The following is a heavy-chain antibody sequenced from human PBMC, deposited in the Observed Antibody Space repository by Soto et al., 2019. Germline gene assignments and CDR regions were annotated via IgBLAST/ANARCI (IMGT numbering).Heavy chain of an antibody. V-gene: IGHV3-23*01. J-gene: IGHJ6*02. Sequence: GGSLRLSCAASGFTFSSYAMSWVRQAPGKGLEWVSAISGSGGSTYYADSVKGRFTISRDNSKNTLYLQMNSLRAEETAVYYCAKGRIQAIAPFYGMDVWGQGTTVTVSS. D-gene: IGHD2-15*01. CDR1: GFTFSSYA. CDR3: AKGRIQAIAPFYGMDV. CDR2: ISGSGGST.